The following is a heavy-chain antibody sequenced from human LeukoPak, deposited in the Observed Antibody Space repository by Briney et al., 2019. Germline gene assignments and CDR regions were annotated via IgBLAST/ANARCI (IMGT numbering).Heavy chain of an antibody. CDR2: ISAYNGNT. CDR3: ARADCSSTSCYIFDY. Sequence: ASVKVSCKASGYTFTGYYMHWVRQAPGQGLEWMGWISAYNGNTNYAQKLQGRVTMTTDTSTSTAYMELRSLRSDDTAVYYCARADCSSTSCYIFDYWGQGTLVTVSS. D-gene: IGHD2-2*02. V-gene: IGHV1-18*04. CDR1: GYTFTGYY. J-gene: IGHJ4*02.